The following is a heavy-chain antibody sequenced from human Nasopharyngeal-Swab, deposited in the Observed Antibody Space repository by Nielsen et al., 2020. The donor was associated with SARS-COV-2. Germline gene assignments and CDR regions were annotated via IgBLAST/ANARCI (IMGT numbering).Heavy chain of an antibody. V-gene: IGHV3-23*01. J-gene: IGHJ4*02. CDR2: TSGSGGST. CDR1: GFTFSSYA. CDR3: AKDNGGNFGD. Sequence: GGSLRLSCAASGFTFSSYAMSWVRHSPGKGLEWVPATSGSGGSTYYADSVKGRFTIPRAKSKHTLYLQMNSLRAEDTGVYYCAKDNGGNFGDWGQGTLVTVSS. D-gene: IGHD4-23*01.